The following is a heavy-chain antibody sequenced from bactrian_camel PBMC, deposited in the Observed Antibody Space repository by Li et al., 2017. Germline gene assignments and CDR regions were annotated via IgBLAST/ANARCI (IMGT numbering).Heavy chain of an antibody. J-gene: IGHJ4*01. V-gene: IGHV3S25*01. CDR2: INNGGGNT. Sequence: QLVESGGGLVQPGGSLRLSCTTSGFGFSMYWMYWVRQAPGKGLEWVSTINNGGGNTYYADSVKGRFTVSRDTATNTVYLQMNSLKPEDTAVYYCVRGGLSRGGSWPDWGQGTQVTVS. CDR3: VRGGLSRGGSWPD. CDR1: GFGFSMYW. D-gene: IGHD6*01.